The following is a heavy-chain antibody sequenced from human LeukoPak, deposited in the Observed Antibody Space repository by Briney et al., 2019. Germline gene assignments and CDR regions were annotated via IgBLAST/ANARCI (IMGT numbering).Heavy chain of an antibody. V-gene: IGHV4-39*07. CDR3: AKAPPKEYDFWSGYYNYMDV. CDR2: IYYSGSM. CDR1: SGSISNSNYY. J-gene: IGHJ6*03. D-gene: IGHD3/OR15-3a*01. Sequence: SETLSLTCSVSSGSISNSNYYWGWIRQPPGKGLEWIGSIYYSGSMYYNASLKSRVTISVDTSKNQFSLKLSSVTAADTAVYYCAKAPPKEYDFWSGYYNYMDVWGKGTTVTVSS.